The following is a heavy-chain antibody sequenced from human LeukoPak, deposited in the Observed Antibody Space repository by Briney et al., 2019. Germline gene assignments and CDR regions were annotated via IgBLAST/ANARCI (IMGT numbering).Heavy chain of an antibody. Sequence: GGSLRLSCAASGFAFNTYDMHWVRQAVGKGPEWVAGIGTAGDTYYLDSVKGRFTISRENGKNSLYLQMNSLRVGDTAVYYCVRGTVGAGVFDVWGQGTLVTVS. CDR3: VRGTVGAGVFDV. V-gene: IGHV3-13*01. CDR1: GFAFNTYD. J-gene: IGHJ3*01. CDR2: IGTAGDT. D-gene: IGHD1-26*01.